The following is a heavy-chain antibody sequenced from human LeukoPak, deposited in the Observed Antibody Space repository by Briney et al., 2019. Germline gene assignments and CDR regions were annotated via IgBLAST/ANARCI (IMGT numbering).Heavy chain of an antibody. J-gene: IGHJ4*02. Sequence: ASVKVSCKASGYTFTNYNINWVRQATGQGPEWMGWMNPNSGNTGYAQKFQGRVTITRDISISTAYMELSSLRSEDTAVYYCARDYGGNSAFDYWGQGTLVTVSS. CDR1: GYTFTNYN. D-gene: IGHD4-23*01. CDR3: ARDYGGNSAFDY. V-gene: IGHV1-8*03. CDR2: MNPNSGNT.